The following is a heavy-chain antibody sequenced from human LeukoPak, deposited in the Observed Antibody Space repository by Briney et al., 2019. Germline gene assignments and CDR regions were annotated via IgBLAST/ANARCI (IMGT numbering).Heavy chain of an antibody. CDR3: ARNVPHDSSGYYFDY. V-gene: IGHV4-30-2*01. Sequence: SEILSLTCAVSGGSISSGGYSWSWIRQPPGKGLEWIGYIYHSGSTYYNPSLKSRVTISVDRSKNQFSLKLSSVTAADTAVYYCARNVPHDSSGYYFDYWGQGTLVTVSS. D-gene: IGHD3-22*01. J-gene: IGHJ4*02. CDR2: IYHSGST. CDR1: GGSISSGGYS.